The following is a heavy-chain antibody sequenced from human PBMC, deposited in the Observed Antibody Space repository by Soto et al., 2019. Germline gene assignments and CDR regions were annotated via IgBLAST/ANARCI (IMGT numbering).Heavy chain of an antibody. CDR3: ARSKPTMVRGVTWFDP. V-gene: IGHV5-51*01. CDR1: GYSFTSYW. D-gene: IGHD3-10*01. Sequence: GESLKISCKGSGYSFTSYWIGWVRQMPGKGLEWMGIIYPGDSDTRYSPSFQGQVTISADKSISTAYLRWSSLKASDTAMYYCARSKPTMVRGVTWFDPWGQGTLVTVSS. J-gene: IGHJ5*02. CDR2: IYPGDSDT.